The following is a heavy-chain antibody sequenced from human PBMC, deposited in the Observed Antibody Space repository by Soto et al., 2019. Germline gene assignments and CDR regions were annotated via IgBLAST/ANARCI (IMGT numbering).Heavy chain of an antibody. CDR3: ARDQGPSTLYYDYYYMDV. J-gene: IGHJ6*03. CDR1: GYTFTSYY. Sequence: ASVKVSCKASGYTFTSYYIHWVRQAPGQGLEWMGIINPSGGSTSYAQKFQGRVTMTRDTSTSTVYMEVSGLRSEDTAVYYCARDQGPSTLYYDYYYMDVWGKGTTVTVSS. V-gene: IGHV1-46*03. CDR2: INPSGGST.